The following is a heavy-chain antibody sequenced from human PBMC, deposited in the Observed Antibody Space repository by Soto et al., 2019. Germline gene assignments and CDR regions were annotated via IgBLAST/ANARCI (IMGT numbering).Heavy chain of an antibody. CDR3: ARMAEVRWLDP. V-gene: IGHV4-31*03. J-gene: IGHJ5*02. Sequence: SETLSLTCSVSGDSISSVNHYCNSIRQHPGKGLEWIGYIYYSGSTYYTPSLKSRVTLSVDTSKNQFSLNLRSVTAADTAVYSCARMAEVRWLDPWGQGTRVTVSS. CDR1: GDSISSVNHY. D-gene: IGHD3-10*01. CDR2: IYYSGST.